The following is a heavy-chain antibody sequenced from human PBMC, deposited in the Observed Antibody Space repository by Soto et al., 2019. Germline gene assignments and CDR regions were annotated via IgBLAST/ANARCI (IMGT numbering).Heavy chain of an antibody. CDR2: ISHSRST. V-gene: IGHV4-38-2*02. CDR3: AGELGSSTVTSAFDI. CDR1: GYSISSGYY. Sequence: SETLSLTCAVSGYSISSGYYWGWIRQPPGKGLEWIRRISHSRSTSYNPSLKSRVTISVATSKTQFSLKLSSVTAADTAGYYCAGELGSSTVTSAFDIWGQGTMVTVSS. J-gene: IGHJ3*02. D-gene: IGHD4-17*01.